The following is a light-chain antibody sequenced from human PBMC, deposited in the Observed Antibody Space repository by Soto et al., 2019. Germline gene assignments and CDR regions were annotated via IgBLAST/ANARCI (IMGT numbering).Light chain of an antibody. V-gene: IGLV2-14*03. J-gene: IGLJ1*01. CDR2: YVD. CDR1: SRDVGAYDY. Sequence: QSVLTQPASVSGSPGQSITISCTGTSRDVGAYDYVSLYLQYPDKAPQLLIYYVDHRPSGVSSRFSGSKSGNTASLTISGLQAEDEGDYYCCSYADGSIYFFGTGTKVTVL. CDR3: CSYADGSIYF.